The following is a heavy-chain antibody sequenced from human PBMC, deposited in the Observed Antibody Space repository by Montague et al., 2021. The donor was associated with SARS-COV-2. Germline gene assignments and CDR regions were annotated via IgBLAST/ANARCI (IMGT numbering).Heavy chain of an antibody. V-gene: IGHV4-59*08. D-gene: IGHD3-22*01. J-gene: IGHJ5*02. CDR1: GGSISSYY. Sequence: SETLSLTCTVSGGSISSYYWSWIRQPPGKGLEYIGYIFYSGSSTYNPSLKSRVTMSVDTSKNQFSLKLSSVTAADTAVYYCARHWITMIVVVIKGGWFDPWGQGTLVTVSS. CDR2: IFYSGSS. CDR3: ARHWITMIVVVIKGGWFDP.